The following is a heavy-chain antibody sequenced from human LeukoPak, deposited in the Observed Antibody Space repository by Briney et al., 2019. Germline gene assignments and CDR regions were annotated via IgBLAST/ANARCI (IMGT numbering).Heavy chain of an antibody. Sequence: GGSLRLSCAASGFTFSSYAMSWVRQAPGKGLEWVSAISGSGGSTYYADSVKGRFTISRDDSKNTLYLQMNSLRAEDTAVYYCAKEKRGCSSTSCYNGMDVWGQGTTVTVSS. CDR1: GFTFSSYA. CDR3: AKEKRGCSSTSCYNGMDV. CDR2: ISGSGGST. J-gene: IGHJ6*02. V-gene: IGHV3-23*01. D-gene: IGHD2-2*02.